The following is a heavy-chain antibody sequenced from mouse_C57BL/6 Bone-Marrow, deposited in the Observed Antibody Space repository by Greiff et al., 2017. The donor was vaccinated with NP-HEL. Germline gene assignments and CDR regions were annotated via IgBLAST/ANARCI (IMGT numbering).Heavy chain of an antibody. D-gene: IGHD2-2*01. V-gene: IGHV1-64*01. CDR2: IHPNSGST. CDR1: GYTFTSYW. CDR3: ARLWLRYAMDY. J-gene: IGHJ4*01. Sequence: VQLQQPGAELVKPGASVKLSCKASGYTFTSYWMHWVKQRPGQGLEWIGMIHPNSGSTNYNEKFKSKATLTVDKSSSTAYMQLSSLTSEDSAVYYCARLWLRYAMDYWGQGTSVTVSS.